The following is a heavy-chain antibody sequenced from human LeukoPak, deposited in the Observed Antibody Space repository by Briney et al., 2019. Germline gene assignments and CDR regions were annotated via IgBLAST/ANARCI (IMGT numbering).Heavy chain of an antibody. D-gene: IGHD7-27*01. Sequence: ASVKVSCKASGYRFTTYGITWVRQAPGQGLEWMGWINNYNGDTNYAQKFQGRVTMTTDTATSTAYMELRSLTSDDTAAYYCARDRCHWGSCVWGGFDVWGQGTMVTVSS. V-gene: IGHV1-18*01. CDR2: INNYNGDT. CDR3: ARDRCHWGSCVWGGFDV. J-gene: IGHJ3*01. CDR1: GYRFTTYG.